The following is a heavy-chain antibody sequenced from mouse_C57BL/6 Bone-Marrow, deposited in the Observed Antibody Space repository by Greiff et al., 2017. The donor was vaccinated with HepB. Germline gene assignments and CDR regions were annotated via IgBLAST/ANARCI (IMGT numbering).Heavy chain of an antibody. V-gene: IGHV5-6*01. J-gene: IGHJ3*01. D-gene: IGHD3-2*02. Sequence: EVQGVESGGDLVKPGGSLKLSCAASGFTFSSYGMSWVRQTPDKRLEWVATISSGGSYTYYPDSVKGRFTISRDNAKNTLYLQMSSLKSEDTAMYYCARPDSSGYAWFAYWAKGLWSLSLQ. CDR3: ARPDSSGYAWFAY. CDR2: ISSGGSYT. CDR1: GFTFSSYG.